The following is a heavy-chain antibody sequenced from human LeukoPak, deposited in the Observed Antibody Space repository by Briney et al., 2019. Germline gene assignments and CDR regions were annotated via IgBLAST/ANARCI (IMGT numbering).Heavy chain of an antibody. V-gene: IGHV4-39*01. CDR3: ATQNSGWYGGRDY. CDR2: LYYSGST. CDR1: GGSISSSSYY. J-gene: IGHJ4*02. Sequence: SETLSLTCTVSGGSISSSSYYWGWIRQPPGKGLKWFRSLYYSGSTYYNPSLKSRVTISVDTSKNQFSLKLSSVTAADTAVYYCATQNSGWYGGRDYWGQGTLVTVSS. D-gene: IGHD6-19*01.